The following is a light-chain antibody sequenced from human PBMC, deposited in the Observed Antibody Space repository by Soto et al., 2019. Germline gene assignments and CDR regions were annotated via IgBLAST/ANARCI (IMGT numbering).Light chain of an antibody. J-gene: IGLJ1*01. V-gene: IGLV1-44*01. Sequence: QSVLTQPPSASGTPGQRVTFSCSGSSSNIGANTVNWYQQLPGAAPKLLMYSHSQRPSGVPDRFSGSKSGTSASLAISGLQSDDGADYYCAAWDDSLNGYVFGTGTKVTVL. CDR3: AAWDDSLNGYV. CDR1: SSNIGANT. CDR2: SHS.